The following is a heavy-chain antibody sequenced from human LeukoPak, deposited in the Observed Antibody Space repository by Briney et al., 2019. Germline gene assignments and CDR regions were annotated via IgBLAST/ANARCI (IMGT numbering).Heavy chain of an antibody. D-gene: IGHD5-12*01. CDR3: ARDDAGYGRGDF. CDR2: IYTSRST. J-gene: IGHJ4*02. CDR1: GGSISSGSYY. Sequence: PSETLSLTCTVSGGSISSGSYYWSWIRQPAGKGLEWIGRIYTSRSTNYNPSLKSRVTISVDTSKNQFSLKLSSVTAADTAVYYCARDDAGYGRGDFWGQGTLVTVSS. V-gene: IGHV4-61*02.